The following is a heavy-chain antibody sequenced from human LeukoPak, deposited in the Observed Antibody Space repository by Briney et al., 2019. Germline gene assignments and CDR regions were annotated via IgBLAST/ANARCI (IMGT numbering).Heavy chain of an antibody. CDR2: ISGSGVST. CDR1: GFTFSSYA. D-gene: IGHD2-15*01. Sequence: GSLRLSCAASGFTFSSYAMSWVRQAPGKGLEWVPAISGSGVSTYYADSVKGRFTISRDNSKNTLYLQMNSLRAEDTAVYYCAKAPVTTCSGAYCYPFDYWSQGTLVTVSS. J-gene: IGHJ4*02. V-gene: IGHV3-23*01. CDR3: AKAPVTTCSGAYCYPFDY.